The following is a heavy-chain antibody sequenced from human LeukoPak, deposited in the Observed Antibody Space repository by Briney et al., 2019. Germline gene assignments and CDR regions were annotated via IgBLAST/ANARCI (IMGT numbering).Heavy chain of an antibody. J-gene: IGHJ4*02. CDR1: GGAPTGYY. Sequence: SETLSLTCAVYGGAPTGYYWGWIRQPPGKGLEWSGYIYYSGSTNYNPSLKSRVTISVDTSKNQFSLKLSSVTAADTAVYYCARVPPVETATTYFDYWGQGNLVTVSS. CDR2: IYYSGST. V-gene: IGHV4-59*01. D-gene: IGHD5-24*01. CDR3: ARVPPVETATTYFDY.